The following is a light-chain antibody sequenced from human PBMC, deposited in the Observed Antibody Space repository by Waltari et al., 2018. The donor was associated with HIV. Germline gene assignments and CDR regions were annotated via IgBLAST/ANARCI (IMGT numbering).Light chain of an antibody. Sequence: QSALAQPPSASVSPGQSVPISCPGPSSDVGGYSYVSWYQQHPGKAPKLMIYEVSKRPSGVPDRFSGSKSGNAASLTVSGLQAEDEADYYCSSYAGSNNVIFGGGTKLTVL. J-gene: IGLJ2*01. CDR2: EVS. CDR1: SSDVGGYSY. V-gene: IGLV2-8*01. CDR3: SSYAGSNNVI.